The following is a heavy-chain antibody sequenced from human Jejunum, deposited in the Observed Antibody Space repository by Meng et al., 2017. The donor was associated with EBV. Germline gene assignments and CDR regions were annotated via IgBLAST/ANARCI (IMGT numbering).Heavy chain of an antibody. CDR1: GGAISVNYW. J-gene: IGHJ4*02. Sequence: GVGLEKPAGTLRLTCFVPGGAISVNYWGSWGRQPPGKGLEWLGEIYHGGGTNYNPSLESRVTISVDKSKNQFSLKLNSVTVADTAVYYCAGNGYYALEYWGPGILVTVSS. CDR2: IYHGGGT. V-gene: IGHV4-4*02. CDR3: AGNGYYALEY. D-gene: IGHD3-22*01.